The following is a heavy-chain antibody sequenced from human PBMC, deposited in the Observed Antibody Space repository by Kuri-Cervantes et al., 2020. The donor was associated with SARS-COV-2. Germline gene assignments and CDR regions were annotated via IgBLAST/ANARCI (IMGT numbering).Heavy chain of an antibody. Sequence: SETLSLTCTVSRGSIDRSPYYWGWIRQPPGKGLEWIGSILYNGNTHYKASLNSRVTISVDTSKNQFSLRLTSVTAADTAVYYCARHQLVIPAADPYNYFYPWGQGSLVTVSS. J-gene: IGHJ5*02. CDR1: RGSIDRSPYY. V-gene: IGHV4-39*01. D-gene: IGHD2-2*01. CDR2: ILYNGNT. CDR3: ARHQLVIPAADPYNYFYP.